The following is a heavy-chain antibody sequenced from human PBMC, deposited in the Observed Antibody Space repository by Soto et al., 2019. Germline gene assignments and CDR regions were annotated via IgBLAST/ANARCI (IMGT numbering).Heavy chain of an antibody. CDR2: ISHDGSEK. V-gene: IGHV3-30*18. CDR3: AKLVGGVKAIGAPGDWLDP. D-gene: IGHD3-3*01. Sequence: QVQLVESGGGVVQPGDSLRLSCAASGFMFSGYGMHWIRQAPGKGLEWVAVISHDGSEKYYGDSVKGRCTVSRDNFNNTLFLQIDSLRAEDTAVYYCAKLVGGVKAIGAPGDWLDPWGQGTLVTVSS. J-gene: IGHJ5*02. CDR1: GFMFSGYG.